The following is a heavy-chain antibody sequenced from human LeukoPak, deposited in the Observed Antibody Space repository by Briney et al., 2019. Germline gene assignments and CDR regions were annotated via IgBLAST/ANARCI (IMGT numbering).Heavy chain of an antibody. CDR3: ARVGVLWFGELSWIDP. J-gene: IGHJ5*02. D-gene: IGHD3-10*01. CDR2: INHSGST. Sequence: SETLSLTCAVYGGSFSGYYWSWIRQPPGKGLEWIGEINHSGSTNYNPSLKSRVTISVDTSKNQFSLKLSSVTAADTAVYYCARVGVLWFGELSWIDPWGQGTLVTVSS. CDR1: GGSFSGYY. V-gene: IGHV4-34*01.